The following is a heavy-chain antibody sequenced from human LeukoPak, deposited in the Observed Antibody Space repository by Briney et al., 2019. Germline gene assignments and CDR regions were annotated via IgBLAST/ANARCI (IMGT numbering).Heavy chain of an antibody. CDR3: ARHTTSSSFDL. CDR1: GGSISSSNYY. J-gene: IGHJ2*01. CDR2: IYYSGNT. D-gene: IGHD2-2*01. V-gene: IGHV4-39*01. Sequence: SETLSLTCTVSGGSISSSNYYWGWIRQPPGKGLEWIGSIYYSGNTYYNPSLQSRVTISVDASNNQFSLKLSSVTAADTSVYYCARHTTSSSFDLWGRGTLVTVSS.